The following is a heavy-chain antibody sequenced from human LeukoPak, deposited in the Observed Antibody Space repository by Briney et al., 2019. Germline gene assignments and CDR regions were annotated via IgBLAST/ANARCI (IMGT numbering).Heavy chain of an antibody. V-gene: IGHV4-39*07. CDR1: GGSISSSSYY. CDR2: IYYSGST. D-gene: IGHD3-9*01. CDR3: ARDHYDTLTGSRYFDY. Sequence: SETLSLTCTVSGGSISSSSYYWGWIRQPPGKGLEWIGSIYYSGSTNYNPSLKSRVTLSLDTSNTSKNQFSLKLSSVTAADTAVYYCARDHYDTLTGSRYFDYWGQGTLVTVSS. J-gene: IGHJ4*02.